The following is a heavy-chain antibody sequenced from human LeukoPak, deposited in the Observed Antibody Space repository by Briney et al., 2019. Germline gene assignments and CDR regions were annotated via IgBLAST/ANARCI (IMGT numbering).Heavy chain of an antibody. J-gene: IGHJ4*01. CDR1: GGSFSGYY. CDR3: ARAIWHYYGSGSYNY. Sequence: SETLSLTCAVYGGSFSGYYWSWIRQPPGKGLEWIGEINHSGSTNYNPSLKSRVTISVDTSKNQFSLKLSSVTAADTAVYYCARAIWHYYGSGSYNYWGQGSLVTVSS. V-gene: IGHV4-34*01. CDR2: INHSGST. D-gene: IGHD3-10*01.